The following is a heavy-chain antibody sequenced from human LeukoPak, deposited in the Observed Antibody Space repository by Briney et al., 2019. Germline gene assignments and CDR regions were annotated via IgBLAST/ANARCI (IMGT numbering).Heavy chain of an antibody. J-gene: IGHJ3*02. Sequence: GASVKVSCKASGYTFTSYYMHWVRQAPGQGLEWMGIINPSGGSTSYAQKFQGRVTMTRDTSTSTVYMELSSLRSEDTAVYYCARGRIMITFGGVIVDDAFDIWGQGTMVTVSS. CDR2: INPSGGST. CDR3: ARGRIMITFGGVIVDDAFDI. D-gene: IGHD3-16*02. CDR1: GYTFTSYY. V-gene: IGHV1-46*01.